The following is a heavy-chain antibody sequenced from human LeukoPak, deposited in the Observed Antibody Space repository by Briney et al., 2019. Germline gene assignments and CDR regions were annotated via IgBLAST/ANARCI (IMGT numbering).Heavy chain of an antibody. CDR3: ARGGGYCGGDCYGIDC. V-gene: IGHV3-21*01. J-gene: IGHJ4*02. CDR1: GFTFSSYT. CDR2: ISGTSSYT. D-gene: IGHD2-21*01. Sequence: GGSLRLSCGASGFTFSSYTMKWVRQAPGKGLEWVSSISGTSSYTYYGDSVQGRFTVSRDNAKNSLYLQMNSLKAEDTAVYYCARGGGYCGGDCYGIDCWGQGALVTVSS.